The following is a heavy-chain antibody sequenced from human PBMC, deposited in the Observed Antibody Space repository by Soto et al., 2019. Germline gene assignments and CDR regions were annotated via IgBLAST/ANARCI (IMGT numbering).Heavy chain of an antibody. CDR1: GDSISSGGYY. J-gene: IGHJ5*02. Sequence: TLSLTCTVSGDSISSGGYYWSWIRQHPGKGLEWIGYIYYSGSTYYNPSLQSRVTISVDTSKNQFSLKLSFVTAADTAVYYCARGGYYYGSGSYYKSWFDPWGQGTLVTVSS. V-gene: IGHV4-31*03. CDR2: IYYSGST. D-gene: IGHD3-10*01. CDR3: ARGGYYYGSGSYYKSWFDP.